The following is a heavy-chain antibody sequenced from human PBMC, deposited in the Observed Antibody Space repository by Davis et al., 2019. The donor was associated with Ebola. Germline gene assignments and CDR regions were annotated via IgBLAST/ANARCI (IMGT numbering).Heavy chain of an antibody. CDR2: IYYSGST. CDR1: GGSISSSSYY. J-gene: IGHJ4*02. Sequence: MPSETLSLTCTVSGGSISSSSYYWGWIRQPPGKGLEWIGSIYYSGSTYYNPSLKSRVTISVDTSKNQFSLKLSSVTAADTAVYYCARGGMVVPFDYWGQGTLVTVSS. V-gene: IGHV4-39*01. D-gene: IGHD1-26*01. CDR3: ARGGMVVPFDY.